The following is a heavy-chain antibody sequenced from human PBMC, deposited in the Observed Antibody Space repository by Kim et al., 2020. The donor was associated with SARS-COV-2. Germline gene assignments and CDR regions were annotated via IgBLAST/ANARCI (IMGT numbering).Heavy chain of an antibody. CDR2: K. V-gene: IGHV3-7*03. CDR3: ARDVSRGWDY. J-gene: IGHJ4*02. D-gene: IGHD2-15*01. Sequence: KYYVGSVKGRFTSSRDNGKKSVYLEMNSLRAEDMAVYYCARDVSRGWDYWGQGTLVTVSS.